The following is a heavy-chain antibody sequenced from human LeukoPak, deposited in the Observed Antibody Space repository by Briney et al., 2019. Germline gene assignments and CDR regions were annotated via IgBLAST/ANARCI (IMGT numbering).Heavy chain of an antibody. CDR3: ARDHGLYGDYGIEY. Sequence: KPSETLSLTCTVSGDSIDSSTYYWGWIRQSPGKGLEWIGSIHYSGSRYYTPSLKSRLTMSVDTSKNQFSLRLSSVTAADTAVYYCARDHGLYGDYGIEYWGQGTLVTVSS. CDR1: GDSIDSSTYY. CDR2: IHYSGSR. V-gene: IGHV4-39*07. J-gene: IGHJ4*02. D-gene: IGHD4-17*01.